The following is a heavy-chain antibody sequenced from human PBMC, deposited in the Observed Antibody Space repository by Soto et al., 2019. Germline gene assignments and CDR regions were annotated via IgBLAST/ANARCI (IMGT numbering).Heavy chain of an antibody. J-gene: IGHJ4*02. Sequence: PGGSLRLSCAASGFTFSSYAMHWVRQAPGKGLEWVAVISYDGSNKYYADSVKGRFTISRDNSKNTLYLQMNSLRAEDTAVYYCARDQNYDSSGYPDYWGQGTLVNASS. D-gene: IGHD3-22*01. V-gene: IGHV3-30-3*01. CDR1: GFTFSSYA. CDR3: ARDQNYDSSGYPDY. CDR2: ISYDGSNK.